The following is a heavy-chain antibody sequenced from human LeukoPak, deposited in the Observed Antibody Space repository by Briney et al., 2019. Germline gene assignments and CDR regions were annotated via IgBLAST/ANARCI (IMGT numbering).Heavy chain of an antibody. CDR3: VRPGQSNWWVYFNY. V-gene: IGHV4-4*09. Sequence: SETLSLTCSVSGGPSSSYYWTWIRQPPGKGLEWIGYIHTSGSTNYNPSLKSRVTMSVDTSKNQFSLRLSSVTAADTAVYYCVRPGQSNWWVYFNYWGQGIVVTVSS. J-gene: IGHJ4*02. CDR1: GGPSSSYY. D-gene: IGHD2-15*01. CDR2: IHTSGST.